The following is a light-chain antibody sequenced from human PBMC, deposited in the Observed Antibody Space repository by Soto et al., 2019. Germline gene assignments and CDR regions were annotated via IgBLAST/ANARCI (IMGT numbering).Light chain of an antibody. CDR3: QQYNSYSGT. CDR2: DDS. Sequence: DIHMTQSPSTLSASVGDIVTITCRASQSISSWLAWYQQKPGKAPKILIYDDSSLESGVPSRLSGSGSGTELNLTISRLQPDDFATYYCQQYNSYSGTFGQGTKVDIK. V-gene: IGKV1-5*01. CDR1: QSISSW. J-gene: IGKJ1*01.